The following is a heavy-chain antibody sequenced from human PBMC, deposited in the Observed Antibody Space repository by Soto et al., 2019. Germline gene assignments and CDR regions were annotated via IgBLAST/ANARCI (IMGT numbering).Heavy chain of an antibody. V-gene: IGHV4-34*01. J-gene: IGHJ6*02. CDR1: GGSFSGYY. D-gene: IGHD3-10*01. Sequence: SETLSLTCAVYGGSFSGYYWSWIRQPPGKGLEWIGEINHSGSTNYNPSLKSRVTISVDTSKNQFSLKLSSVTAEDTAVYYCARGLGVIWFGELYYYGMDVWGQGPTVT. CDR2: INHSGST. CDR3: ARGLGVIWFGELYYYGMDV.